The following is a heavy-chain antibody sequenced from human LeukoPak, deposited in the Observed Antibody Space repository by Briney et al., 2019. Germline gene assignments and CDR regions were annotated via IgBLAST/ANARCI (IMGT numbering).Heavy chain of an antibody. CDR1: GESFSGYY. J-gene: IGHJ4*02. CDR3: ARGGGRYCSSTSCHLDY. CDR2: INHSGGT. D-gene: IGHD2-2*01. Sequence: PSETLSLTCAVYGESFSGYYWSWIRQPPGKGLEWIGEINHSGGTNCNPFLKSRVTISVDTSKNQFSLKLSSVTAADTAVYYCARGGGRYCSSTSCHLDYWGQGTLVTVSS. V-gene: IGHV4-34*01.